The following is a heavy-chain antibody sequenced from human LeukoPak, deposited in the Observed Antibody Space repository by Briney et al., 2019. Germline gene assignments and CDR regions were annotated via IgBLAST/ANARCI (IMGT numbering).Heavy chain of an antibody. CDR3: ARDLGGYPHGHYYGMDV. J-gene: IGHJ6*02. D-gene: IGHD3-16*02. CDR2: ISSSSSYI. Sequence: GGSLRLSCAASGFTFSSYSMNWVRQAPGKGLEWVSFISSSSSYIYYADSVKGRFTISRDNAKNSLYLQMNSLRAEDTAVYYCARDLGGYPHGHYYGMDVWGQGTTVTVSS. V-gene: IGHV3-21*01. CDR1: GFTFSSYS.